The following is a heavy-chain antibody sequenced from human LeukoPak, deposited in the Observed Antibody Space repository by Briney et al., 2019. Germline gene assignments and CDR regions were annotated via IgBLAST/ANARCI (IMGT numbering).Heavy chain of an antibody. CDR2: ISRNGVDT. J-gene: IGHJ5*02. D-gene: IGHD6-13*01. CDR1: GFTLSSFA. V-gene: IGHV3-23*01. Sequence: KTGGSLRLSCAASGFTLSSFAMTWVRQAPGKGLEWVSTISRNGVDTYYADSVKDRFTISRDISKNTLYLQMNNLGAEDTAVYYCAKPYYSISWYILHSWGQGTLVTVSS. CDR3: AKPYYSISWYILHS.